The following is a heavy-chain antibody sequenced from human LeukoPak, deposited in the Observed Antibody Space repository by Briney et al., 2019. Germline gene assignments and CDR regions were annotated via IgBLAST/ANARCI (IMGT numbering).Heavy chain of an antibody. CDR3: ARDGVVVAATPIVDGMDV. CDR1: GFTFSGYW. CDR2: ISSSSSYI. J-gene: IGHJ6*02. Sequence: GGSLRLSCAASGFTFSGYWMHWVRQAPGKGLEWVSSISSSSSYIYYADSVKGRFTISRDNAKNSLYLQMNSLRAEDTAVYYCARDGVVVAATPIVDGMDVWGQGTTVTVSS. D-gene: IGHD2-15*01. V-gene: IGHV3-21*01.